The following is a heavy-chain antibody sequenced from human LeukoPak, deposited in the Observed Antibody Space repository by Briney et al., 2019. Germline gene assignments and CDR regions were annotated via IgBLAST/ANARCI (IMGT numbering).Heavy chain of an antibody. J-gene: IGHJ6*03. V-gene: IGHV5-51*01. Sequence: GGSPKISCKGFGYSFTTHWIGWVRQMPGKGLEWMGIIYPCDSDTRYSPSFQGQATISVDKSISTAYLQWSSLKASDTAMYYCARLPGYCSGGSCYTVGDYYYYYMDVWGKGTTVTVSS. CDR2: IYPCDSDT. CDR3: ARLPGYCSGGSCYTVGDYYYYYMDV. CDR1: GYSFTTHW. D-gene: IGHD2-15*01.